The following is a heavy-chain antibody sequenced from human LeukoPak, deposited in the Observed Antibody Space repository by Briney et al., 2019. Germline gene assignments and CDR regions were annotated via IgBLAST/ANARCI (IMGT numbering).Heavy chain of an antibody. CDR1: GGSISSYD. D-gene: IGHD6-13*01. J-gene: IGHJ6*02. Sequence: SATLSLTCTVSGGSISSYDWSWIRQPPGKGLEWIGYIHYNGSTNYTTSLKSRVTISVDTSKNQFSLRLTSVTAADTAVYYCARLNRVAAAGPSYYCHAMDVWGQGTTVTVSS. V-gene: IGHV4-59*01. CDR3: ARLNRVAAAGPSYYCHAMDV. CDR2: IHYNGST.